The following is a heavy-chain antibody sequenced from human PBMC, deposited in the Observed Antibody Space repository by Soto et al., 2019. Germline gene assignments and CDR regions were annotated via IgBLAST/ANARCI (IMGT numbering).Heavy chain of an antibody. Sequence: ASVKVSCKASGYTFTSYGISWVRQAPGQGLEWMGWISAYNGNTNYAQKLQGRVTMATDTSASTAYMELRSLRSDDTAVYYCAVYSSSGYYGMDVWGQGTTVTVSS. D-gene: IGHD6-6*01. CDR3: AVYSSSGYYGMDV. CDR1: GYTFTSYG. J-gene: IGHJ6*02. V-gene: IGHV1-18*04. CDR2: ISAYNGNT.